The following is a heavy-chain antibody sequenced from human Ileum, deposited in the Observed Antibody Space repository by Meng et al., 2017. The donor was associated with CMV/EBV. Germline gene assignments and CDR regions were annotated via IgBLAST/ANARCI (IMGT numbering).Heavy chain of an antibody. CDR3: AKRGQSQSVED. CDR2: IWYDGSKK. Sequence: GGSLRLSCAASGFTFNTYGMHWVRQAPGKGLEWLAAIWYDGSKKSYADSVKGRFTISRDNSKNTLYLQTNSLRVEDTAVYYCAKRGQSQSVEDWGQGTLVTVSS. CDR1: GFTFNTYG. J-gene: IGHJ4*02. V-gene: IGHV3-33*06. D-gene: IGHD3-10*01.